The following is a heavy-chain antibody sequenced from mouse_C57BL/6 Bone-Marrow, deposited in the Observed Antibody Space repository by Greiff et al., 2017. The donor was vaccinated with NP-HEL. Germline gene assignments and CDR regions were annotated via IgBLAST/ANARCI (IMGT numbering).Heavy chain of an antibody. CDR2: ISSGSSTT. J-gene: IGHJ2*01. CDR3: AHWDYFDY. V-gene: IGHV5-17*01. CDR1: GFTFSDYG. D-gene: IGHD4-1*01. Sequence: EVQVVESGGGLVKPGGSLKLSCAASGFTFSDYGMHWVRQAPEKGLEWVAYISSGSSTTYYADTVQGRFTISRDNAKNTLFLQMTSLGAEDAAMYYCAHWDYFDYWGQGTTLTVSS.